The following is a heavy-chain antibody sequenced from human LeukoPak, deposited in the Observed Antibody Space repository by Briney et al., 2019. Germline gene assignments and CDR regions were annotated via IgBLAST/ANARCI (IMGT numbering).Heavy chain of an antibody. Sequence: PGGSLRLSCVASGFPFSSYWMTWVRQAPGKGLEWVSAISGSGGSTYYADSVKGRFTISRDNSKNTLYLQMNSLRAEDTAVYYCAKDLSIVVVPGCMDVWGQGTTVTVSS. D-gene: IGHD2-2*01. V-gene: IGHV3-23*01. J-gene: IGHJ6*02. CDR2: ISGSGGST. CDR1: GFPFSSYW. CDR3: AKDLSIVVVPGCMDV.